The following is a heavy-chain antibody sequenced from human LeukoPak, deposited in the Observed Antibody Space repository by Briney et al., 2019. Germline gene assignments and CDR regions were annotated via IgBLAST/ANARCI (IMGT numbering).Heavy chain of an antibody. D-gene: IGHD6-19*01. CDR2: ISAYNGNT. J-gene: IGHJ3*01. Sequence: ASVKVSCKASGYTFTSYGIIWVRQAPGQGLEWMGWISAYNGNTNYAQKLQGRVTMTTDTSTSTAYMELRSLRSDDTAVYYCARDGGSGWSADAFDVWGQGTMVTVSS. CDR1: GYTFTSYG. CDR3: ARDGGSGWSADAFDV. V-gene: IGHV1-18*01.